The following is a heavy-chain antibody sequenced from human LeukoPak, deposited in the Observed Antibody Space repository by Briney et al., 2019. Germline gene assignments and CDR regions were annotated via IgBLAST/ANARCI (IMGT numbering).Heavy chain of an antibody. CDR3: TTEPAYDFWSGYNDY. Sequence: GGSLRLSCAASGFTFSNAWMSWVRQAPGKGLEWVGRIKSKTDGGTTDYAAPVKGRFTISRDDSKNTLYLQMNSLKTEDTAVYYSTTEPAYDFWSGYNDYWGQGTLVTVSS. CDR2: IKSKTDGGTT. V-gene: IGHV3-15*01. D-gene: IGHD3-3*01. J-gene: IGHJ4*02. CDR1: GFTFSNAW.